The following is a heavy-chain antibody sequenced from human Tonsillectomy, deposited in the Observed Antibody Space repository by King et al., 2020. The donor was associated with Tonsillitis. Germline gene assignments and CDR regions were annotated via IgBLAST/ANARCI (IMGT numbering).Heavy chain of an antibody. Sequence: VQLVESGGGLVKPGGSLRLSCAASGFTFSDAWMTWVRQAPGKGLEWVGRVKSKADGGTADFAAPVRGRFTISRDDSSNTLYLQMNSLKIEETALYYCTTRRPPYGDYPLDFWGPGTLVTVSS. CDR3: TTRRPPYGDYPLDF. CDR2: VKSKADGGTA. J-gene: IGHJ4*02. V-gene: IGHV3-15*01. CDR1: GFTFSDAW. D-gene: IGHD4-17*01.